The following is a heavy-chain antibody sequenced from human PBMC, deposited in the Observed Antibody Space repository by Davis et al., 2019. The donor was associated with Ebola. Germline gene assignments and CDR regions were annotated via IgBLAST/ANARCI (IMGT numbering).Heavy chain of an antibody. Sequence: PSETLSLTCTVSGGSFSSHYWNWIRQPPGKGLEWIGYVYGSGDTNYNPSLKSRLTISVDTSKNQFSLKLSSVTAADTAVYYCARDGGGYCSGGSCWSYYYYGMDVWGQGTTVTVSS. D-gene: IGHD2-15*01. CDR1: GGSFSSHY. CDR2: VYGSGDT. CDR3: ARDGGGYCSGGSCWSYYYYGMDV. J-gene: IGHJ6*02. V-gene: IGHV4-59*11.